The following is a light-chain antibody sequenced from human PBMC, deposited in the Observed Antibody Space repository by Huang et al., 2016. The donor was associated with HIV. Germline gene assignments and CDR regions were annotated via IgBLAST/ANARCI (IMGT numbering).Light chain of an antibody. V-gene: IGKV1-13*02. J-gene: IGKJ5*01. Sequence: HLTQSPPSLSASVGDSVFISCRASQDIGTSLAWYQQRTGRAPKLLISGASTLQAGVPSRCSGDSAGTFFTLFISGLQPEDFATYYCQQLHAYPITFGQGTRLDIK. CDR1: QDIGTS. CDR2: GAS. CDR3: QQLHAYPIT.